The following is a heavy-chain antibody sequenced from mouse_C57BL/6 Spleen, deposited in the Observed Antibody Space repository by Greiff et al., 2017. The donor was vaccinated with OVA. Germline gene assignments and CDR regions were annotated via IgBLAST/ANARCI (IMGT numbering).Heavy chain of an antibody. CDR3: AREGDGYFHYYAMDY. D-gene: IGHD2-3*01. Sequence: VQLQQSGPELVKPGASVKISCKASGYAFSSSWMNWVKQRPGKGLEWIGRIYPGDGDTNYNGKFKGKATLTADKSSSTAYMQLSSLTSEDSAVYFCAREGDGYFHYYAMDYWGQGTSVTVSS. CDR1: GYAFSSSW. CDR2: IYPGDGDT. J-gene: IGHJ4*01. V-gene: IGHV1-82*01.